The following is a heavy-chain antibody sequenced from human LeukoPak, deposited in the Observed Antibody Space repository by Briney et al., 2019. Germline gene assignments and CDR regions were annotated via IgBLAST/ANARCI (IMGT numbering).Heavy chain of an antibody. V-gene: IGHV3-21*01. J-gene: IGHJ6*02. CDR3: ARDLNDYGDSSYYYYYGMDV. D-gene: IGHD4-17*01. Sequence: GGSLRLSCAASGFTFSSYSMNCVRQAPGKGLEWVSSISSSSSYIYYADSVKGRFTISRDNAKSSLYLQMNSLRAEDTAVYYCARDLNDYGDSSYYYYYGMDVWGQGTTVTVSS. CDR2: ISSSSSYI. CDR1: GFTFSSYS.